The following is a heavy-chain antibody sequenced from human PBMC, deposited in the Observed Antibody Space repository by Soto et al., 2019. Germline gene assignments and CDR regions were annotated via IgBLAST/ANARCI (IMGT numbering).Heavy chain of an antibody. V-gene: IGHV3-30*04. CDR2: TSYDETNK. J-gene: IGHJ4*01. Sequence: QVQLVESGGGVVQPGRSLRLSCAASGFMFSAYAMLWVRQAPGKGLEWVAATSYDETNKYYADSVKGRFTISRDNSKNTLFLQMNSLRAEDTAVYYCARDPSPYTSGWYGVDFWGHGTLVTVSS. D-gene: IGHD6-19*01. CDR1: GFMFSAYA. CDR3: ARDPSPYTSGWYGVDF.